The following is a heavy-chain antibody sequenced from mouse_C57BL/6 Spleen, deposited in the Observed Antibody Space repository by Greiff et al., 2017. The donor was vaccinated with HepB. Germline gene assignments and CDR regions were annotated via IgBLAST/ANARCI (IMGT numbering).Heavy chain of an antibody. Sequence: VQVVESGAELAKPGASVKLSCKASGYTFTSYWMHWVKQRPGQGLEWIGYINPSSGYTKYNQKFKDKATLTADKSSSTAYMQLSSLTYEDSAVYYCARETDGSSFDYWGQGTTLTVSS. CDR3: ARETDGSSFDY. CDR1: GYTFTSYW. V-gene: IGHV1-7*01. CDR2: INPSSGYT. D-gene: IGHD1-1*01. J-gene: IGHJ2*01.